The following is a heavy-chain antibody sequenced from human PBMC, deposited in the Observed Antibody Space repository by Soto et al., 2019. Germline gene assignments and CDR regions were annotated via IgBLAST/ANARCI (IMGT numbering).Heavy chain of an antibody. V-gene: IGHV3-23*01. J-gene: IGHJ3*02. Sequence: GGSLRLSCAASGFTFSSYAMSWVRQAPGKGLEWVSAISGSGGSTYYADSVKGRFTISRDNSKNTLYLQMNSLRAEDTAVYYCAKVSLRYRLARDAFDIWGQGTMVTVSS. CDR3: AKVSLRYRLARDAFDI. CDR2: ISGSGGST. D-gene: IGHD1-26*01. CDR1: GFTFSSYA.